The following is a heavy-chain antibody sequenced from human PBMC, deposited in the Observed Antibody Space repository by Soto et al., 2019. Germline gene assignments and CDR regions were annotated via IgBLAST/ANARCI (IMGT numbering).Heavy chain of an antibody. Sequence: SETLSLTCTVSGGSISSYYWSWIWQPPGKGLEWIGYIYYSGSTNYNPSLKSRVTISVDTSKNQFSLKLSSVTAADTAVYYCARDLSVGDNWNLSTGMDVWGQGTTVTVSS. V-gene: IGHV4-59*01. CDR1: GGSISSYY. CDR3: ARDLSVGDNWNLSTGMDV. D-gene: IGHD1-20*01. J-gene: IGHJ6*02. CDR2: IYYSGST.